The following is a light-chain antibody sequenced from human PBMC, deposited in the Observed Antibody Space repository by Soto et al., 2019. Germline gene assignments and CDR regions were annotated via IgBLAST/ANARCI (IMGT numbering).Light chain of an antibody. CDR1: SSNIGAGYD. Sequence: QSVLTQPPSVSGAPGQRVTISCTGSSSNIGAGYDVHWYQQLPGTAPKLLIYGDSNRLSGVPDRFSGSNSGTSASLAITGLQAEDEADYYCQSYDSSLSGSVFGGGTKLTVL. J-gene: IGLJ3*02. CDR3: QSYDSSLSGSV. CDR2: GDS. V-gene: IGLV1-40*01.